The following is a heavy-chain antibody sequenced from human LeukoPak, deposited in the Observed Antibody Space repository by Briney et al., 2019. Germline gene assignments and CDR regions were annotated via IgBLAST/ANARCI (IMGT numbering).Heavy chain of an antibody. CDR2: IKQDGSEK. V-gene: IGHV3-7*04. CDR3: ARARHDCGDRDAFDI. J-gene: IGHJ3*02. Sequence: PGGSLRLSCAASGFTFSSYWMSWVRQAPGKGLEWVANIKQDGSEKYYVDSVKGRFTISRDNAKNSLYLQMNSLRAEDTAVYYCARARHDCGDRDAFDIWGQGTMVTVSS. CDR1: GFTFSSYW. D-gene: IGHD4-17*01.